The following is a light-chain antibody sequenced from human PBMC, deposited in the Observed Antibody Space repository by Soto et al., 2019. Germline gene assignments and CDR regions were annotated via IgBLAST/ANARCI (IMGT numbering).Light chain of an antibody. CDR2: AAS. Sequence: DIPMTQSPSSLSASVGDRVTITCRASQSISSYLNWYQQKPGKAPKLLIYAASSLQSGVPSRFSGSGSETDFTLTISSLQPEDFATYYCQQSYSPYTFGQGTKLEIK. CDR3: QQSYSPYT. CDR1: QSISSY. J-gene: IGKJ2*01. V-gene: IGKV1-39*01.